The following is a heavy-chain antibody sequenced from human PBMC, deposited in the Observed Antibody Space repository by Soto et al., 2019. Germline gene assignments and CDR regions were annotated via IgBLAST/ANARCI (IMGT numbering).Heavy chain of an antibody. J-gene: IGHJ6*03. D-gene: IGHD6-6*01. CDR2: MNPNSGNT. CDR1: GYTFTSYD. V-gene: IGHV1-8*01. Sequence: ASVKVSCKASGYTFTSYDINWVRQATGQGLEWMGWMNPNSGNTGYAQKFQGRVTMTRNTSISTAYMELSSLRSEDTAVYYCAIGVNGDSSSSGPDYYYYYYMDVWGKGTTVTVSS. CDR3: AIGVNGDSSSSGPDYYYYYYMDV.